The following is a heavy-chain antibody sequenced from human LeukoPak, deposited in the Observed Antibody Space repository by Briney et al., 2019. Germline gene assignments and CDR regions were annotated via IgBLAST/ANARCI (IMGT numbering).Heavy chain of an antibody. Sequence: ASVKVSCKASGYTFTSYGISWVRQAPGQVLEWMGWISAYNGNTNYAQKLQGRVTMTTDTSTSTAYMELRSLRSDDTAVYYCARDQDYYYYMDVWGKGTTVTVSS. J-gene: IGHJ6*03. CDR1: GYTFTSYG. CDR3: ARDQDYYYYMDV. CDR2: ISAYNGNT. V-gene: IGHV1-18*01.